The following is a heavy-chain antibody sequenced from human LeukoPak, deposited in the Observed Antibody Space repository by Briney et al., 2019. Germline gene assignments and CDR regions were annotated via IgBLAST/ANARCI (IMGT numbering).Heavy chain of an antibody. V-gene: IGHV1-69*04. CDR2: IIPILGIA. J-gene: IGHJ4*02. D-gene: IGHD5-24*01. CDR1: GGSFSSYA. Sequence: GASVKVSCKASGGSFSSYAISWVRQAPGQGLEWMGRIIPILGIANYAQKLQGRVTITADKSTNTAYMKLTSLTSDDTAVYFCARESEIFDQWGQGTLVTVSS. CDR3: ARESEIFDQ.